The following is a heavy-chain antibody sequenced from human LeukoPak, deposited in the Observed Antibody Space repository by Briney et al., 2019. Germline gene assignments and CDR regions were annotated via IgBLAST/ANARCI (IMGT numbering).Heavy chain of an antibody. D-gene: IGHD1-1*01. CDR3: ARVWGGTGTTPGLFDY. CDR2: ISYDGSNK. Sequence: GGSLRLSCAASGFTFSSYAMHWVRQAPGKGLEWVAVISYDGSNKYYADSVKGRFTISRDDSKNTLYPQMNSLRAEDTAVYYCARVWGGTGTTPGLFDYWGQGTLVTVSS. CDR1: GFTFSSYA. V-gene: IGHV3-30-3*01. J-gene: IGHJ4*02.